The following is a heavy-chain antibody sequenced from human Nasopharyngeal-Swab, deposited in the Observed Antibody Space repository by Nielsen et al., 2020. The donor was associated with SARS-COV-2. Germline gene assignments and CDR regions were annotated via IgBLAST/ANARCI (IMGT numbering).Heavy chain of an antibody. Sequence: GESLKISCAASGFTFNNYNFNWVRQAPGKGLAWVSSISSSSSYIYYADTVKGRFTISRDNAKNSLYLQMTSLRAEDTAVYYCARDGLDYDFWSAYFMDVWGQGTTVTVSS. V-gene: IGHV3-21*01. CDR1: GFTFNNYN. J-gene: IGHJ6*02. CDR3: ARDGLDYDFWSAYFMDV. CDR2: ISSSSSYI. D-gene: IGHD3-3*01.